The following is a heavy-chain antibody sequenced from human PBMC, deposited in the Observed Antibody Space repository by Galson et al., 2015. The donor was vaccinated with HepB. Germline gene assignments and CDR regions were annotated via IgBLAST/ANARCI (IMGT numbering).Heavy chain of an antibody. D-gene: IGHD6-6*01. CDR1: GFTFSSYG. CDR2: IWYDGSNK. CDR3: ARDMKYSSSLDP. Sequence: SLRLSCAASGFTFSSYGMHWVRQAPGKGLEWVAVIWYDGSNKYYADSVKGRFTISRDNSKNTLYLQMNSLRAEDTAVYYCARDMKYSSSLDPWGQGTLVTVSS. J-gene: IGHJ5*02. V-gene: IGHV3-33*01.